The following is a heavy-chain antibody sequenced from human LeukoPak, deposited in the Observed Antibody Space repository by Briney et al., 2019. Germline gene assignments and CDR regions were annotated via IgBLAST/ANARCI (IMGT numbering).Heavy chain of an antibody. D-gene: IGHD5-18*01. CDR2: ISSSSSYI. V-gene: IGHV3-21*04. J-gene: IGHJ4*02. CDR3: AQDKYSYGFGPFDY. Sequence: GGSLRLSCAASGFTFSDYTMNWVRQAPGKGLEWVSSISSSSSYIYYADSVKGRFTISRDNSKNTLYLQMNSLRAEDTAVYYCAQDKYSYGFGPFDYWGQGTLVTASS. CDR1: GFTFSDYT.